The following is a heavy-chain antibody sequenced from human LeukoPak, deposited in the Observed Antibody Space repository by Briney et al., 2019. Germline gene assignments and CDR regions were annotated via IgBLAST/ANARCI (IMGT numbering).Heavy chain of an antibody. D-gene: IGHD2-21*02. CDR3: ATLAYCGGDCRNDAFDI. CDR2: ISYDGSNK. CDR1: GFTFSSYG. V-gene: IGHV3-30*03. J-gene: IGHJ3*02. Sequence: GGSLRLSCAASGFTFSSYGMRWVRQAPGKGREWVAVISYDGSNKYYADSVKGRFTISRDSPKNTLYVQMNSLRPEDTPVYYCATLAYCGGDCRNDAFDIWGQGTIVTLSS.